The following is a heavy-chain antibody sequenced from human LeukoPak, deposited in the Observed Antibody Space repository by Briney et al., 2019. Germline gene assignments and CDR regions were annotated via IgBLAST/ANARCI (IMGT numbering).Heavy chain of an antibody. Sequence: QTGGSLRLSCAASGFTFSSYSMNWVRQAPGKGLEWISYIRSNSDTIYYADSVKGRFTISRDNAENSLYLQMSSLRAEDTAVYYCTRDRQGPRLYEMDIWGQGTTVTVSS. CDR1: GFTFSSYS. CDR2: IRSNSDTI. V-gene: IGHV3-48*01. J-gene: IGHJ6*02. CDR3: TRDRQGPRLYEMDI. D-gene: IGHD2-8*01.